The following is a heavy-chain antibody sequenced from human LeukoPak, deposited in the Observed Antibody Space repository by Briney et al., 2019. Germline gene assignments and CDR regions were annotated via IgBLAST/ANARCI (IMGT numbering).Heavy chain of an antibody. CDR1: GGSISSGGYY. D-gene: IGHD6-19*01. CDR3: ASEIAVAGTRPGGFDP. J-gene: IGHJ5*02. CDR2: IYYSGST. V-gene: IGHV4-31*03. Sequence: SQTLSLTCTVSGGSISSGGYYWSWIRQHPGKGLEWIGYIYYSGSTNYNPSLKSRVTISVDTSKNQFSLKLSSVTAADTAVYYCASEIAVAGTRPGGFDPWGQGTLVTVSS.